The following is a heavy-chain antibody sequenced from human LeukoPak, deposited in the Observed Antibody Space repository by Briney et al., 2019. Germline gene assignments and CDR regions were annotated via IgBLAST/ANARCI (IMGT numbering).Heavy chain of an antibody. J-gene: IGHJ4*02. CDR2: ISWNSGSI. CDR3: AKSQVVTRAAYFDY. V-gene: IGHV3-9*01. D-gene: IGHD2-21*02. Sequence: PGGSLRLSCAASGFTFDDYAMHWVRQAPGKGLEWVSGISWNSGSIGYADSVKGRFTISRDNAKNSLYLQMNSLRAEDTALYYCAKSQVVTRAAYFDYWGQGTLVTVSS. CDR1: GFTFDDYA.